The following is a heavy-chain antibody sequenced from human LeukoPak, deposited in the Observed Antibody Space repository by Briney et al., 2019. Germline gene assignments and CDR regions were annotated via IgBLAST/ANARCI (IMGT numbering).Heavy chain of an antibody. CDR1: GVSISSYY. V-gene: IGHV4-59*01. CDR2: IYYSGST. D-gene: IGHD3-9*01. CDR3: ARGRLLRYFDYYFDY. J-gene: IGHJ4*02. Sequence: PSETLSLTCTVSGVSISSYYWSWIRQPPGKGLEWIGYIYYSGSTNYNPSLKSRVTISVDTSKNQFSLKLSSVTAADTAVYYCARGRLLRYFDYYFDYWGQGTLVTVSS.